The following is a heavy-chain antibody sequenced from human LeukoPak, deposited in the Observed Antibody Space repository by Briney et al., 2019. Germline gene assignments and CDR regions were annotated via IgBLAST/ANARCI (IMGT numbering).Heavy chain of an antibody. V-gene: IGHV3-23*01. CDR3: AKDLYSSSWYIRFDY. CDR1: GFTFSSYA. CDR2: ISGSGGST. D-gene: IGHD6-13*01. J-gene: IGHJ4*02. Sequence: GGSLRLFCAASGFTFSSYAMSWVRQAPGKGLEWVSAISGSGGSTYYADSVKGRFTISRDNSKNTLYLQMNSLRAEDTAVYYCAKDLYSSSWYIRFDYWGQGTLVTVSS.